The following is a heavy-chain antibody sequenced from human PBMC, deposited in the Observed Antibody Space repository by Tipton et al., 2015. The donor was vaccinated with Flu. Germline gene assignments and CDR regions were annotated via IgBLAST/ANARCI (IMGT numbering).Heavy chain of an antibody. J-gene: IGHJ4*02. V-gene: IGHV1-18*01. D-gene: IGHD3-16*02. CDR3: ARDMPQGVVVIPPAKRFDF. CDR2: ISAYTGNT. CDR1: GYTFNTYG. Sequence: QLVQSGPEVKKPGASVRVSCKASGYTFNTYGISWVRQAPGQGLEWMGWISAYTGNTNYAQKFRGRITLTTDTSTNTAFMELRSLRSDDTAVYYCARDMPQGVVVIPPAKRFDFWGQGTLVTVSS.